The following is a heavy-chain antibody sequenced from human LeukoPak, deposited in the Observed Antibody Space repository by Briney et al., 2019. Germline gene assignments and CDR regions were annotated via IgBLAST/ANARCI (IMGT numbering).Heavy chain of an antibody. J-gene: IGHJ6*03. CDR1: GFTFSSYG. CDR3: AKDLITMVRGRYYYYMDV. CDR2: ISYDGGNK. D-gene: IGHD3-10*01. Sequence: GGSLRLSCAASGFTFSSYGMHWVRQAPGKGLEWVAVISYDGGNKYYADSVNGRFTISRDNSKNTLYLQMNSLRAEDTAVYYCAKDLITMVRGRYYYYMDVWGKGTTVTVSS. V-gene: IGHV3-30*18.